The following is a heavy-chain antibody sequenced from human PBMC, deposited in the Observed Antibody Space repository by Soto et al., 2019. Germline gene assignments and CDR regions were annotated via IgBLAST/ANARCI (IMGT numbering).Heavy chain of an antibody. V-gene: IGHV3-21*01. CDR2: ISSSGSSI. CDR3: AIGVVGDTYNY. J-gene: IGHJ4*02. Sequence: GGSLRLSCTASGFTFGTMNWVRQAPGKGLEWVSSISSSGSSIYYADPVKGRFTLSRDKARNLLFLQMDSLRAEDTAVYYCAIGVVGDTYNYWGQGTLVTVSS. D-gene: IGHD1-26*01. CDR1: GFTFGT.